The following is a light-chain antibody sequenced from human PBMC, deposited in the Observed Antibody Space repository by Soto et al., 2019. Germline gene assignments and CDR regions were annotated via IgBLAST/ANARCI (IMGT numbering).Light chain of an antibody. CDR1: QTVRNNY. CDR2: DAS. Sequence: EFVLTQSPGTLSLSPGERATLSCRASQTVRNNYLAWYQQKPGQAPRLLIYDASSRATGIPDRFSGGGSGADVTLTISRLEPEDFAVYYCQQFSSYQLTFGGGNKVEIK. V-gene: IGKV3-20*01. J-gene: IGKJ4*01. CDR3: QQFSSYQLT.